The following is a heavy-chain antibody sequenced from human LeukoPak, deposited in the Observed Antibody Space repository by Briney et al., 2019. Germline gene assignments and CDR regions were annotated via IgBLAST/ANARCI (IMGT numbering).Heavy chain of an antibody. D-gene: IGHD3-16*01. V-gene: IGHV3-53*01. CDR1: GFTVSSYY. CDR3: ARDLHPRLTGYFDS. Sequence: GGSLRLSCVASGFTVSSYYVSWVRQAPGKGLWWVSVIYSGGSTYYADSVEGGFTVARDNSKNTLSLEMRSLRAEDTAVYYCARDLHPRLTGYFDSWGQGTLVTVSS. J-gene: IGHJ4*02. CDR2: IYSGGST.